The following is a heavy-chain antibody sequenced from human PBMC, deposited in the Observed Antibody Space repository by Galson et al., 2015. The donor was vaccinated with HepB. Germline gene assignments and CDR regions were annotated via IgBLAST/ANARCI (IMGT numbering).Heavy chain of an antibody. V-gene: IGHV3-23*01. J-gene: IGHJ4*02. D-gene: IGHD3-3*01. CDR2: ISGSGGST. CDR1: GFTFSSYA. Sequence: SLRLSCAASGFTFSSYAMSWVRQAPGKGLEWVSAISGSGGSTYYADSVKGRFTISRDNSKNTLYLQMNSLRAEDTAVYYCAKAYTNLEWLYYFDYWGQGTLVTVSS. CDR3: AKAYTNLEWLYYFDY.